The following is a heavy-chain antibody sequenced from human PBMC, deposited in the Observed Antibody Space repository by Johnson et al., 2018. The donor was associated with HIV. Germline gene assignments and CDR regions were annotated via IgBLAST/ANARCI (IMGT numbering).Heavy chain of an antibody. CDR3: ARLPSGYNRDTFNI. V-gene: IGHV3-30*04. CDR1: GFTFHTFP. J-gene: IGHJ3*02. D-gene: IGHD5-18*01. CDR2: ISYNEDKK. Sequence: QVQLVESGGGVVQPGRSLRLSCAASGFTFHTFPMHWVRQAPGKGLEWMAFISYNEDKKYYADSVKGRFTISRDNSKNILYLQMNSLRAEDTATYYCARLPSGYNRDTFNIWGQGTMVTVSS.